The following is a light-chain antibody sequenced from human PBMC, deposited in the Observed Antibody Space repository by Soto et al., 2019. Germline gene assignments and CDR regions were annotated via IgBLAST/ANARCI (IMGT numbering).Light chain of an antibody. CDR2: ASS. CDR3: LQDYRYPWT. J-gene: IGKJ1*01. Sequence: AIQMTQSPSSLSASVGDRVTITCRASQGIGYDLGWYQQKPGKAPTLLIYASSRLQNGVPSRFSGGGASTDFILTISSLQPEDFATYYCLQDYRYPWTFGQGTKVEIK. V-gene: IGKV1-6*01. CDR1: QGIGYD.